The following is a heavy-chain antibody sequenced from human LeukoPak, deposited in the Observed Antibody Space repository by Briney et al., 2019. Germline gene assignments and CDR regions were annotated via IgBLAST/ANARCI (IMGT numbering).Heavy chain of an antibody. D-gene: IGHD1-20*01. Sequence: SETLSITCTVSGGSISSGAFSWSWIRQHPGKGLEYIGYIYYSGNTYYSPSLKSRVTISVDTSKNQFSLKLSSVTAADTAVYYCARYITGTTRAFDIWGQGTLVTVSS. J-gene: IGHJ3*02. CDR3: ARYITGTTRAFDI. CDR2: IYYSGNT. V-gene: IGHV4-31*02. CDR1: GGSISSGAFS.